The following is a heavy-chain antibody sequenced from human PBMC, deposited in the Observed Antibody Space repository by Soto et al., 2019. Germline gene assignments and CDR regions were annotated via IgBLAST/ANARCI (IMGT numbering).Heavy chain of an antibody. Sequence: TGGSLRLSCAASGFTFSSYGMHWVRQAPGKGLEWVAVIWYDGSNKYYADSVKGRFTISRDNSKNTLYLQMNSLRAEDTAVYYCARELPAVVTPSHGYGMDVWGQGTTVTVYS. CDR3: ARELPAVVTPSHGYGMDV. J-gene: IGHJ6*02. V-gene: IGHV3-33*01. D-gene: IGHD2-2*01. CDR1: GFTFSSYG. CDR2: IWYDGSNK.